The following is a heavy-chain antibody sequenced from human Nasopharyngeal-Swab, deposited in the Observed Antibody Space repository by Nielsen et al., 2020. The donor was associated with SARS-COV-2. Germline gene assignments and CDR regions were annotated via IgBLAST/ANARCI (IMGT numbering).Heavy chain of an antibody. CDR2: IDNDGRRT. CDR3: ARGCVLTGPTCNYYGMDV. J-gene: IGHJ6*02. Sequence: GESLKISCAASGFSFSTYWMDWVRQAPGKGPEWVSRIDNDGRRTFYADLVKGRFTISRDNTKNTLYLQMNSLRAEDTAVYYCARGCVLTGPTCNYYGMDVWGQGTTVTVSS. D-gene: IGHD3-9*01. CDR1: GFSFSTYW. V-gene: IGHV3-74*01.